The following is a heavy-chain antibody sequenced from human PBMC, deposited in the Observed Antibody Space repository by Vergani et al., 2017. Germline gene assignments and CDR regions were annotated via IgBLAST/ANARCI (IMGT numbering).Heavy chain of an antibody. CDR3: TTLNWNVGY. D-gene: IGHD1-1*01. Sequence: VQLVESGGGVVQPGRSLRLSCAASGFTFSSYAMSWVRQAPGKGLEWVGRIKSKTDGGTTDYAAPVKGRFTIPRDDSKNTLYLQMNSLKTEDTAVYYGTTLNWNVGYWGQGTLVTVSS. J-gene: IGHJ4*02. CDR2: IKSKTDGGTT. V-gene: IGHV3-15*01. CDR1: GFTFSSYA.